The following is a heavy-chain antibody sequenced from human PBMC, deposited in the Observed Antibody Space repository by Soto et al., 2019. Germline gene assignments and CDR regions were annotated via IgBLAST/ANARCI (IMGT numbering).Heavy chain of an antibody. D-gene: IGHD6-19*01. V-gene: IGHV3-30*18. CDR3: AKGGIAVAVIDAFDI. Sequence: QVQLVESGGGVVQPGRSLRLSCAASGFTFSSYGMHWVRQAPGKGLEWVAVISYDGSNKYYADSVKGRFTISRDNSKNTLYLQMNSLRAEDTAVYYCAKGGIAVAVIDAFDIWGQGTMVTVSS. CDR2: ISYDGSNK. CDR1: GFTFSSYG. J-gene: IGHJ3*02.